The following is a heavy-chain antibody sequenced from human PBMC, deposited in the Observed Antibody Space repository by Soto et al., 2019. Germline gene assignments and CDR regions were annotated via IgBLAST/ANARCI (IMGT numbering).Heavy chain of an antibody. CDR2: IKQDGSEK. J-gene: IGHJ4*02. D-gene: IGHD5-18*01. V-gene: IGHV3-7*03. CDR3: ARLNTAMVTGYFDY. Sequence: GGSLRLSCAASGFTFSSYWMSWVRQAPGKGLEWVANIKQDGSEKYYVDSVKGRFTISRDNAKNSLYLQRNSLRAEDTAVYYCARLNTAMVTGYFDYWGQGTLVTVSS. CDR1: GFTFSSYW.